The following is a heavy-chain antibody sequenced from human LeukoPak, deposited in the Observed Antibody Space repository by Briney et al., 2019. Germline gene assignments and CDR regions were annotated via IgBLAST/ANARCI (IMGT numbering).Heavy chain of an antibody. Sequence: TGGSLRLSCAASGFTFSSYGMHWVRQAPGKGLEWVAVIWYDGSNKYYADSVKGRFTISRDNSKNTLYLQMNSLRAEDTAVYYCARGAYCSGGRCPGAFDIWGQGTMVTVSS. CDR1: GFTFSSYG. D-gene: IGHD2-15*01. V-gene: IGHV3-33*01. CDR2: IWYDGSNK. CDR3: ARGAYCSGGRCPGAFDI. J-gene: IGHJ3*02.